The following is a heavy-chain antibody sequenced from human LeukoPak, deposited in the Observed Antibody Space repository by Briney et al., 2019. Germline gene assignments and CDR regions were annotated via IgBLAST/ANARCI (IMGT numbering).Heavy chain of an antibody. CDR1: GDSVSSNSVA. J-gene: IGHJ3*02. CDR3: ARGVNNAFDI. V-gene: IGHV6-1*01. Sequence: SQTLSLTCAISGDSVSSNSVAWNWIRQSPSRGLEWLGRTYYRSKWFNDYAVSVKGRIIINPDTSKNQFSLQLNSVTPKDTAVYYCARGVNNAFDIWGQGTMVTVSS. CDR2: TYYRSKWFN.